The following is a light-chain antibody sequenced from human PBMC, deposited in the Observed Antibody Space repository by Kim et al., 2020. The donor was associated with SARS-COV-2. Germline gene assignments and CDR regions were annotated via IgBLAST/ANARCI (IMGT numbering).Light chain of an antibody. CDR3: QQYNNWPPW. J-gene: IGKJ5*01. Sequence: EIVMTQSPATLSVSPGERATLSCRASQSVSSNLAWYQQKPGQAPRLLIYGASTRATGIPARFSGSGSGTEFTLTISSLQSEDFAVYYCQQYNNWPPWFGQGTRLEI. V-gene: IGKV3-15*01. CDR1: QSVSSN. CDR2: GAS.